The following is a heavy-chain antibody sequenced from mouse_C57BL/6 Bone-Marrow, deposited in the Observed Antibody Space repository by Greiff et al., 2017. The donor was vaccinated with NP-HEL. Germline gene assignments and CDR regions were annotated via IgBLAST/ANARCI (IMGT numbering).Heavy chain of an antibody. Sequence: EVQLVESGGGLVQPKGSLKLSCAASGFTFNTYAMHWVRQAPGKGLEWVARIRSKSSNYATYYADSVKDRFTISRDDSQSMLYLQMNNLKTEDTAMYYCVRDALDDGYYYWYFDVWGTGTTVTVSS. D-gene: IGHD2-3*01. CDR3: VRDALDDGYYYWYFDV. V-gene: IGHV10-3*01. J-gene: IGHJ1*03. CDR1: GFTFNTYA. CDR2: IRSKSSNYAT.